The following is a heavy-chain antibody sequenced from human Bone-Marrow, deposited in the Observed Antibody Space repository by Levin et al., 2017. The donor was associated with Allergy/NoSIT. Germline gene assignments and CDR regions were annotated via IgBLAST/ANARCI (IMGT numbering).Heavy chain of an antibody. V-gene: IGHV3-23*01. J-gene: IGHJ5*02. CDR1: GFTFSSYA. Sequence: QTGGSLRLSCAASGFTFSSYAMSWVRQAPGKGLEWVSTIGGSGGITYYADSVKGRFTVSRDNSKNTLYLPMNRLSAEDTALYYCARALGEYTYGLLGSWGQGTLVTVSS. D-gene: IGHD5-18*01. CDR2: IGGSGGIT. CDR3: ARALGEYTYGLLGS.